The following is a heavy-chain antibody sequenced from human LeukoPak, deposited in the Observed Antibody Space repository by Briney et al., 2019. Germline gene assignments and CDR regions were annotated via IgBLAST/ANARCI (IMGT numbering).Heavy chain of an antibody. CDR2: IYYTGST. CDR3: TREGYMDV. V-gene: IGHV4-39*07. CDR1: GGSISGTSHY. J-gene: IGHJ6*03. Sequence: SETLSLTCTVSGGSISGTSHYWGWVRQSPGKGLDWIGSIYYTGSTYYNPSLKSRVTISVDTSKNQFSLEVSSVTAADTAVYYCTREGYMDVWGKGTMVTVSS.